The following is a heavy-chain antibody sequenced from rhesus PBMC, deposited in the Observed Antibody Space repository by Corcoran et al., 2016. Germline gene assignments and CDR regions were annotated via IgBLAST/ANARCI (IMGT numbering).Heavy chain of an antibody. CDR1: GGSISDVYY. CDR2: IYGGCVGN. CDR3: ARERGVSIAATSYGLDS. D-gene: IGHD6-25*01. V-gene: IGHV4-106*01. J-gene: IGHJ6*01. Sequence: QVQLQESGPGLVKPSATLSLTCAVSGGSISDVYYWSWIRQPPGKGLEWLGYIYGGCVGNNYNTPRKNPVTISIDTAKNQFSMKLSSVTAADTAVYYGARERGVSIAATSYGLDSWGQGVVVTVSS.